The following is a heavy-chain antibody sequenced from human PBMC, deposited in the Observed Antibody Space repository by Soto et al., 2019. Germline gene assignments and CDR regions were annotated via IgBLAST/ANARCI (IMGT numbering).Heavy chain of an antibody. CDR2: IYYSGST. V-gene: IGHV4-31*03. CDR3: ARDVERRDDAFDI. D-gene: IGHD1-1*01. J-gene: IGHJ3*02. Sequence: QVQLQESGPGLVKPSQTLSLTCTVSGGSISSGGYYWSWIRQHPGKGLEWIGYIYYSGSTYYNPSLKSRVTISVDTSKNQFSVKLSAVPAADTAVYYCARDVERRDDAFDIWGQGTMVTVSS. CDR1: GGSISSGGYY.